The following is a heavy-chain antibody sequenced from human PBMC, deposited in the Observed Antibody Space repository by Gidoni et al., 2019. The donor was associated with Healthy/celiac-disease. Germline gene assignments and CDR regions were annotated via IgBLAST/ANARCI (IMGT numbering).Heavy chain of an antibody. D-gene: IGHD5-12*01. CDR2: IWYDGSNK. V-gene: IGHV3-33*01. CDR1: GFTFSNYG. CDR3: ARDGGRDGYQNFDY. J-gene: IGHJ4*02. Sequence: QVQLVESGGGVVQPGRSLRLSCAASGFTFSNYGMHWVRQAPGKGLEWVAVIWYDGSNKYYVDSVKGRFTISRDNSKNTLYLQMNSLRAEDTAVYYCARDGGRDGYQNFDYWGQGTLVTVSS.